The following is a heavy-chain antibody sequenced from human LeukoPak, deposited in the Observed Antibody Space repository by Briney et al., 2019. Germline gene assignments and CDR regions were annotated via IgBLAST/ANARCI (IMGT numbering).Heavy chain of an antibody. J-gene: IGHJ5*02. CDR2: INHSGST. CDR1: GGSFNGYY. Sequence: SETLSLTCAVYGGSFNGYYWSWIRQFPGKGLEWIGEINHSGSTNYNPSLKSRVTISIDTSKNQFSLKLSSVTAADTAVYYCARGVSDQSCGQGTLVTASS. CDR3: ARGVSDQS. V-gene: IGHV4-34*01.